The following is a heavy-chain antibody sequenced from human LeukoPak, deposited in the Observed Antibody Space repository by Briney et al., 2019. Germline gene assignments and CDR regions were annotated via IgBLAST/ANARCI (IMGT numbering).Heavy chain of an antibody. CDR3: ARTRGYAFDY. CDR1: GGSFRGYY. Sequence: SETLSLTCAVYGGSFRGYYWSWIRQPPGKGLEWIGEINHSGSTNYNPSLKSRVIISVDTSKKQFSLKLSSVTAVDTAVYYCARTRGYAFDYWGQGTLVTVSS. J-gene: IGHJ4*02. D-gene: IGHD5-18*01. V-gene: IGHV4-34*01. CDR2: INHSGST.